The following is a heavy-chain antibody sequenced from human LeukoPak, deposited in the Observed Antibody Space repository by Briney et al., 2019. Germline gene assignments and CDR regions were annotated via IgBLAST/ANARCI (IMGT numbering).Heavy chain of an antibody. CDR2: IYPGDSET. D-gene: IGHD2-15*01. V-gene: IGHV5-51*01. CDR1: GYSFTSYW. CDR3: ARHPDRVVGSTV. J-gene: IGHJ4*02. Sequence: KRGESLKISCQASGYSFTSYWIGWVRQMPGKGLEWMGIIYPGDSETRYSPSFQGQVSMSTDKSIRTAYLQWTSLKASDTAMYYCARHPDRVVGSTVWGQGTLVTVSS.